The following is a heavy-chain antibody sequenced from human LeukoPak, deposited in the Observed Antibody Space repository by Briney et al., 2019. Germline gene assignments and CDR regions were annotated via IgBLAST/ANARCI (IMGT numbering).Heavy chain of an antibody. CDR1: GATFSSYA. CDR2: IIPMLGTV. CDR3: ARDQKVGATPYFGMDV. J-gene: IGHJ6*02. V-gene: IGHV1-69*04. Sequence: SVKVSCKASGATFSSYAINWVRQAPGQGLEWMGRIIPMLGTVNYAQKFQGRVTIIADKFTSTAYMELSSLRSEDTAVYYCARDQKVGATPYFGMDVWGQGTTVTVSS. D-gene: IGHD1-26*01.